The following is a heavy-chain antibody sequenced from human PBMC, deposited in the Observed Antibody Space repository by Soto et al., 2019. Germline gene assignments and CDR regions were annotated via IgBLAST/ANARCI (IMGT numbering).Heavy chain of an antibody. D-gene: IGHD3-16*02. V-gene: IGHV2-5*02. CDR3: AHTPPITVMTLYYFDY. J-gene: IGHJ4*02. CDR2: IYWDDDK. Sequence: QITLKESGPTLVKPTQTLTLTCTFSGFSLSTSGSGVGVAWIRQPPGKALEWLALIYWDDDKRFNPSLKSSLSITKDTSKNQVVITMTNMDPVDTGTYYCAHTPPITVMTLYYFDYWGQGTLVTVSS. CDR1: GFSLSTSGSGVG.